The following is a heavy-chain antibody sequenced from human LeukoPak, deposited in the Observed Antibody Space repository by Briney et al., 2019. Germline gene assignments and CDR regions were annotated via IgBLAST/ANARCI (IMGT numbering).Heavy chain of an antibody. D-gene: IGHD2-2*01. CDR3: AKGEYCSSTSCYGDYYMDV. CDR2: ISGSGGST. Sequence: GGSLRLSCAASGFTFSSYGMSWVRQAPGKGLEWVSAISGSGGSTYYADSVKGRFTISRDNSKNTLYLQMNSLRAEDTAVYYCAKGEYCSSTSCYGDYYMDVWGKGTTVTISS. V-gene: IGHV3-23*01. CDR1: GFTFSSYG. J-gene: IGHJ6*03.